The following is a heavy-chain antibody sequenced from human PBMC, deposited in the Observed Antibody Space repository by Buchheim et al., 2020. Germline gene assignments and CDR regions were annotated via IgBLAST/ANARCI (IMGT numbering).Heavy chain of an antibody. CDR2: INPSDSYT. D-gene: IGHD1-1*01. CDR1: GYRFTSHW. Sequence: EVQLVQSGAEVKKPGESLRISCKPSGYRFTSHWITWVRQMPGKGLEWMGRINPSDSYTNYSPSFQGHVTISADKSTSIVYLQWSRLKASDTAMYYCARRRDGTGTDFYYFGMDFWGQGTT. V-gene: IGHV5-10-1*03. J-gene: IGHJ6*02. CDR3: ARRRDGTGTDFYYFGMDF.